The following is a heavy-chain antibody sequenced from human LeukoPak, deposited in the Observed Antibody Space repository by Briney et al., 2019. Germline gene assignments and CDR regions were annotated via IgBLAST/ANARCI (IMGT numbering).Heavy chain of an antibody. J-gene: IGHJ4*02. Sequence: PSETLSLTCTVSGFSISSGYYWGWIRQPPGKGLEWIGSVYYSGSTYYNPSLKSRVTVSVDTSKNQFSLKLNSVTAADTAVYYCAVPIGSRFGGIIVTEGWGRGTLVTVSS. CDR2: VYYSGST. V-gene: IGHV4-38-2*02. CDR3: AVPIGSRFGGIIVTEG. CDR1: GFSISSGYY. D-gene: IGHD3-16*02.